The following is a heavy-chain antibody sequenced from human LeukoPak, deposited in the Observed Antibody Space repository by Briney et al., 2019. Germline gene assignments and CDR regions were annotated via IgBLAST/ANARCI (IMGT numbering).Heavy chain of an antibody. Sequence: SVKVSCKASGGTFISYAISWVRQAPGQGLEWMGGIIPIFGTANYAQKFQGRVTITADESTSTAYMELSSLRSEDTAVYYCARSVVVVPAATGAEYFQHWGQGTLVTVSS. D-gene: IGHD2-2*01. CDR1: GGTFISYA. CDR3: ARSVVVVPAATGAEYFQH. V-gene: IGHV1-69*13. CDR2: IIPIFGTA. J-gene: IGHJ1*01.